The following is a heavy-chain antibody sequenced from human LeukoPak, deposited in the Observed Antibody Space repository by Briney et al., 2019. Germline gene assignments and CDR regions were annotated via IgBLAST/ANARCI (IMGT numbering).Heavy chain of an antibody. CDR2: FDPEDGET. D-gene: IGHD3-22*01. Sequence: ASVKVSCKVSGYTLTELSMHWVRQAPGEGLEWMGGFDPEDGETIYAQKFQGRVTMTEDTSTDTAYMELSSLRSEDTAVYYCAVGNYYDSSGYYFPETWGQGTLVTVSS. CDR3: AVGNYYDSSGYYFPET. J-gene: IGHJ5*02. V-gene: IGHV1-24*01. CDR1: GYTLTELS.